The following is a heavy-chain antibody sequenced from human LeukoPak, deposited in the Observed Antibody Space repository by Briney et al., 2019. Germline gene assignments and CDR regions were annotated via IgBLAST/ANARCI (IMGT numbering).Heavy chain of an antibody. CDR2: ISPNSGGT. D-gene: IGHD5-24*01. Sequence: ASVNVSCKSSGYTFTCYYIHWVRQAPGQGLEGMGFISPNSGGTNYAQKFQSRVTMNRDTSISTDYMELSRLRSEDTDVYYCERPRDGYNGYMDVWGKGTTVTISS. V-gene: IGHV1-2*02. J-gene: IGHJ6*03. CDR1: GYTFTCYY. CDR3: ERPRDGYNGYMDV.